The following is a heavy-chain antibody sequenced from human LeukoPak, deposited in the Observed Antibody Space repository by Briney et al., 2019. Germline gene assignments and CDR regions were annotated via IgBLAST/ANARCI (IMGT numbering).Heavy chain of an antibody. J-gene: IGHJ5*02. V-gene: IGHV4-34*01. CDR2: INHSGST. Sequence: SETLSLTCAVYGGSFSGYYWSWIRQPPGKGLEWIGEINHSGSTNYNPSLKSRVTISVDTSKNQFSLKLSSVTAADTAVYYCARAGRLGYCSGGSCRGCWFDPWGQGTLVTVSS. CDR3: ARAGRLGYCSGGSCRGCWFDP. D-gene: IGHD2-15*01. CDR1: GGSFSGYY.